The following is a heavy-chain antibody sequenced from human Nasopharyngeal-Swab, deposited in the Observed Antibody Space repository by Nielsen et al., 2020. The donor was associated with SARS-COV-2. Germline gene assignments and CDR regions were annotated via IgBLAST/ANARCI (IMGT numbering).Heavy chain of an antibody. CDR1: GFSLSNARMG. CDR3: AHSLGLWFGELFDY. J-gene: IGHJ4*02. D-gene: IGHD3-10*01. V-gene: IGHV2-26*01. Sequence: SGPTLVKPTETLTLTCTVSGFSLSNARMGVSWIRQPPGKALEWLAHIFSNDEKSYSTSLKSRLTISKDTSKSQVVLTMTNMDPVDTATYYCAHSLGLWFGELFDYWGQGTLVTVSS. CDR2: IFSNDEK.